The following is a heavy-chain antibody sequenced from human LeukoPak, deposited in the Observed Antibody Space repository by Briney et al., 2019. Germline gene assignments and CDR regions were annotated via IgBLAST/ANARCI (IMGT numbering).Heavy chain of an antibody. CDR3: ARVDTPGIAAAGVYYYYYGMDV. D-gene: IGHD6-13*01. J-gene: IGHJ6*02. CDR2: INPSGGST. V-gene: IGHV1-46*01. Sequence: GASVKVSCKASGYTFTGYYIHWVRQAPGQGLEWMGIINPSGGSTSYAQKFQGRVTMTRDTSTSTVYMELSSLRSEDTAVYYCARVDTPGIAAAGVYYYYYGMDVWGQGTTVTVSS. CDR1: GYTFTGYY.